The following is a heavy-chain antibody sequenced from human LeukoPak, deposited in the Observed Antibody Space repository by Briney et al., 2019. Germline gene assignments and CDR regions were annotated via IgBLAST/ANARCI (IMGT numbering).Heavy chain of an antibody. CDR3: ARLKDYDYVWGSYRYRGYFDY. CDR1: GGSFSGYY. V-gene: IGHV4-34*01. CDR2: INHSGST. Sequence: PSETLSLTCAVYGGSFSGYYWSWIRPPPGKGLEWSGEINHSGSTNYNPSLKSRVTISVDTSKNQFSLKLSSVTAADTAVYYCARLKDYDYVWGSYRYRGYFDYWGQGTLVTVSS. D-gene: IGHD3-16*02. J-gene: IGHJ4*02.